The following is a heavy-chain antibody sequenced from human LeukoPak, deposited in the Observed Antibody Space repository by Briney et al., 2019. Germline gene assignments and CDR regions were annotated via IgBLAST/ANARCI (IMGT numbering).Heavy chain of an antibody. D-gene: IGHD6-6*01. CDR1: GYDFINYG. Sequence: GDSVKVSCNASGYDFINYGISWVRQAPGQGLEWMGWRSIYNGNTDYKLQGRVTMTTDTSTSTAYMELRSLRSDDTAVYYCARGGPFPSSSSSREYYLDYWGQGTLVTVSS. CDR2: RSIYNGNT. V-gene: IGHV1-18*01. J-gene: IGHJ4*02. CDR3: ARGGPFPSSSSSREYYLDY.